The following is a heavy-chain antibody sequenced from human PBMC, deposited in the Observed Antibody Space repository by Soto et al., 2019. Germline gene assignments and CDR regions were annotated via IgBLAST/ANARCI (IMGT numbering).Heavy chain of an antibody. Sequence: EVQLLESGGGLVQPGGSLRLSCAASGFTFTTFAMSWVRQAPGKGLEWVSAISGSGAGTYFADSVKGLFTIFRDNSKSTLYRKMSSLRGEDTAVYYCATESLTVAESHFGYWGQGTLVTVSS. D-gene: IGHD6-19*01. CDR2: ISGSGAGT. J-gene: IGHJ4*02. CDR3: ATESLTVAESHFGY. V-gene: IGHV3-23*01. CDR1: GFTFTTFA.